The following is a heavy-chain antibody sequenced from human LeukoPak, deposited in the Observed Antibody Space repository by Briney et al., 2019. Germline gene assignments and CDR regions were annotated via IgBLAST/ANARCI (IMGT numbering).Heavy chain of an antibody. V-gene: IGHV3-23*01. J-gene: IGHJ6*03. CDR3: AREYMDV. Sequence: GGSLRLSCAASGFTFDDYAMHWVRQAPGKGLEWVSGITSDGSTYYADSVKGRFTISRDNSKNTLYLQMNSLRAEDRALYYCAREYMDVWGKGTMVTISS. CDR2: ITSDGST. CDR1: GFTFDDYA.